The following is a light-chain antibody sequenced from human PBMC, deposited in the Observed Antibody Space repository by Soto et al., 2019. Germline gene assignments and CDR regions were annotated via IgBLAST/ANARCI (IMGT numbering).Light chain of an antibody. V-gene: IGKV3-15*01. Sequence: EIVMTQSPATLSVSPGERATLSCRASQSVSSKFAWYQQKPGQAPRLLIYGASTRATGIPARFSRSGSGTGFTLTISSLQSDDFALSYCQQYSNWPPTFVEGTEVVFK. CDR3: QQYSNWPPT. CDR2: GAS. J-gene: IGKJ1*01. CDR1: QSVSSK.